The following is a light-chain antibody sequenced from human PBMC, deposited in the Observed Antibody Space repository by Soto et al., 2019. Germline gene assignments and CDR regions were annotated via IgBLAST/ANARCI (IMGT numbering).Light chain of an antibody. Sequence: QSALIQPPSVSGSPGQSVTISCTGTSSDVGSYDYVSWYQQHPGTVPKPMIYNVNTRPSGVPDRFSGSKSGNTASMTISGLQSEDEADYYCAARDDTLNGAVFGGGTKLTVL. J-gene: IGLJ3*02. V-gene: IGLV2-11*01. CDR3: AARDDTLNGAV. CDR1: SSDVGSYDY. CDR2: NVN.